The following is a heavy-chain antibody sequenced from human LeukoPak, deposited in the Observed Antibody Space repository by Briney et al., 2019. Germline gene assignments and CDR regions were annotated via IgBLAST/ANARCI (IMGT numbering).Heavy chain of an antibody. CDR3: ARGGSGVYYDILTGSYYFDY. CDR2: MNPNSGNT. Sequence: ASVKVSCKASGYTFTSYDINWVRQATGQGLEWMGWMNPNSGNTGYAQKFQGRVTITRNTSISTAYMELSSLRSEDTAVYYCARGGSGVYYDILTGSYYFDYWGQGTLVTVSS. D-gene: IGHD3-9*01. CDR1: GYTFTSYD. V-gene: IGHV1-8*03. J-gene: IGHJ4*02.